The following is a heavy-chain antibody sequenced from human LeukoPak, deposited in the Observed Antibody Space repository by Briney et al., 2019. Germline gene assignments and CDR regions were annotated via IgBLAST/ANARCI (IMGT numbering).Heavy chain of an antibody. CDR2: IYTSGST. CDR3: ARDLTTVNVGI. J-gene: IGHJ3*02. Sequence: SETLSLTCTVSGXXXXSYYWSWIRQPAXXXXXWIGRIYTSGSTNYNPSLKSRVTMSVDTSKNQFSLKLSSVTAADTAVYYCARDLTTVNVGIWGQGTMVTVSS. CDR1: GXXXXSYY. V-gene: IGHV4-4*07. D-gene: IGHD4-17*01.